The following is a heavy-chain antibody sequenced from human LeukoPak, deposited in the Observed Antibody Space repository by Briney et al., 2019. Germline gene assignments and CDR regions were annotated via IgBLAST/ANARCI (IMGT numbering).Heavy chain of an antibody. V-gene: IGHV3-48*01. D-gene: IGHD6-19*01. CDR2: ISSSSTTI. J-gene: IGHJ4*02. Sequence: GGSLRLSCAASGFTFSSYSMMWVRQAPGKGLEWVSYISSSSTTIHYADSVKGRFTISRDNAKNSVYLQMNSLRAEDTAVYYCARATDSSGWFTDFDYWGQGTLVSVSS. CDR1: GFTFSSYS. CDR3: ARATDSSGWFTDFDY.